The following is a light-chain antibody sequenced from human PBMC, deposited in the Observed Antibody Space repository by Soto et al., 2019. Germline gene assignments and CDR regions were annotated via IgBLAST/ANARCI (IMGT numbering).Light chain of an antibody. CDR2: EVS. CDR1: SSDVGGYNY. Sequence: QSVLTQPPCASGSPGQSVTISCTGTSSDVGGYNYVSWYQQHPGKAPKLMIYEVSKRPSGVPDRFSGSKSGNTASLTVSGLQAEDEADYYCSSYAGSNSDVVFGGGTQLTVL. CDR3: SSYAGSNSDVV. J-gene: IGLJ2*01. V-gene: IGLV2-8*01.